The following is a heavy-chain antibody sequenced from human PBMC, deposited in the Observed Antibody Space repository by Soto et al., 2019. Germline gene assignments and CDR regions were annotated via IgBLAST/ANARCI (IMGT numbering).Heavy chain of an antibody. CDR3: AKVYDFWSGYYLDY. J-gene: IGHJ4*02. CDR1: GFTFSSYA. D-gene: IGHD3-3*01. Sequence: GGSLRLSCAASGFTFSSYAMSWVRQAPGKGLEWVSAISGSGGSTYYADSVKGRFTISRDNSKNTLYLQMNSPRAEDTAVYYCAKVYDFWSGYYLDYWGQGTLVTVSS. CDR2: ISGSGGST. V-gene: IGHV3-23*01.